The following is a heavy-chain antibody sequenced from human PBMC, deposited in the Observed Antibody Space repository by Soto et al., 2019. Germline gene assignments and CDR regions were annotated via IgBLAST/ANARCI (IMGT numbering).Heavy chain of an antibody. Sequence: SETLSLICIFSGSSISSGGYYYHWIRQHPGKGLEWIGYVFHSGSTYYNPSLRSRVTMSADTSKNQFSLKLSSVTAADTAVYYCAASCVGCGGFNYYGMDVWGQGTTVTSP. D-gene: IGHD2-21*01. CDR3: AASCVGCGGFNYYGMDV. CDR1: GSSISSGGYY. CDR2: VFHSGST. V-gene: IGHV4-31*03. J-gene: IGHJ6*02.